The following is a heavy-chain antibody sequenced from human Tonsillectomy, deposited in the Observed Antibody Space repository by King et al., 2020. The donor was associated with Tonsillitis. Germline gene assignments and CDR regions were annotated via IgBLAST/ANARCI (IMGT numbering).Heavy chain of an antibody. V-gene: IGHV3-7*03. CDR1: GSTVSTYW. CDR3: ARDRGGAY. Sequence: QLVQSGGGLVQPGGSLRLSCAASGSTVSTYWMIWVRQAPGKGLEGVANINQDGSEKYYVDSVRGRFTISRDNAQNSLYLQMNSLRAEDTAVYYCARDRGGAYWGQGTLVTVSS. J-gene: IGHJ4*02. D-gene: IGHD3-10*01. CDR2: INQDGSEK.